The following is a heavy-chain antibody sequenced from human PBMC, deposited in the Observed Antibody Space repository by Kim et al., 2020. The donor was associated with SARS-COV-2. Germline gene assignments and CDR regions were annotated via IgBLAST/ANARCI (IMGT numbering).Heavy chain of an antibody. J-gene: IGHJ4*02. D-gene: IGHD6-13*01. Sequence: GGSLRLSCAASGFTFSSYEMNWVRQAPGKGLEWVSYISSSGSTIYYADSVKGRFTISRDNAKNSLYLQMNSLRAEDTAVYYCARGIAAPRGNYWGQVTLVTVSS. CDR1: GFTFSSYE. CDR2: ISSSGSTI. V-gene: IGHV3-48*03. CDR3: ARGIAAPRGNY.